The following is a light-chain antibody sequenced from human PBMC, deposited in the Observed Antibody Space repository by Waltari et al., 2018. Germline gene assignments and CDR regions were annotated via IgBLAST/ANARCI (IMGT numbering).Light chain of an antibody. CDR3: QQYGSSLVT. J-gene: IGKJ3*01. CDR2: GAS. Sequence: EIVLTQSPGTLSLSPGERATPSCRASQSVSSIYLAWYQQKPGQAPRLLIYGASSRATGIPDRFSGSGSGTDFTLTISRLEPEDFAVYYCQQYGSSLVTFGPGTKVDIK. V-gene: IGKV3-20*01. CDR1: QSVSSIY.